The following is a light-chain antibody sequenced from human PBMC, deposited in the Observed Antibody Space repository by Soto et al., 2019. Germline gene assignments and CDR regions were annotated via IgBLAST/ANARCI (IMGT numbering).Light chain of an antibody. J-gene: IGKJ3*01. CDR1: QSVSSSF. V-gene: IGKV3-20*01. Sequence: EIVLTQSPGTLSLSPGERATLSCRASQSVSSSFLAWYQQKPGQAPRLLIYGASSRATGIPDRFRSSGSGTDFTITISRLEPEDFAVYYCQQYDSSPRTVGPGTKVDIK. CDR3: QQYDSSPRT. CDR2: GAS.